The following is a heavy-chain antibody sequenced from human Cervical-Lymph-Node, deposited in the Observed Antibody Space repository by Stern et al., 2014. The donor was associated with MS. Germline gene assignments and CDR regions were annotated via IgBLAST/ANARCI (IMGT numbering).Heavy chain of an antibody. V-gene: IGHV3-30*04. D-gene: IGHD6-19*01. CDR1: GFTFSAYA. CDR2: ISYDGGNK. CDR3: ARDLVMYSSAWSPGPY. Sequence: QVQLVQSGGGVVQPGRSLRLSCAASGFTFSAYAMHWVRQTPGKGLERLAVISYDGGNKYYADSLKGRFTISRDNSKNTLYLHMNSLRADDTAVYYCARDLVMYSSAWSPGPYWGQGTLVTVSS. J-gene: IGHJ4*02.